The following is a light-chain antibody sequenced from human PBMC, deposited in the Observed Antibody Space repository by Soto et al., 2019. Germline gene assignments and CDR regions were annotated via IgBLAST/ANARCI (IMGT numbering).Light chain of an antibody. CDR1: QGISNY. CDR3: QKYDSAPWT. J-gene: IGKJ1*01. Sequence: DIQMTQSPSSLSASVRDRVTITCRASQGISNYLAWYQQKPGKVPKLLSYAASTLQSGVPSRFSGSGSGTEFTLTISSLQPEDGATYYCQKYDSAPWTCGQGTKVEIK. V-gene: IGKV1-27*01. CDR2: AAS.